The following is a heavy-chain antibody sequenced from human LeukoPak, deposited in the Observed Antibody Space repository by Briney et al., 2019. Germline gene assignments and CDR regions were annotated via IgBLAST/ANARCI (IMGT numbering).Heavy chain of an antibody. J-gene: IGHJ3*02. CDR3: ASVVGGYYPPVEAFDI. CDR2: INNDGSST. Sequence: PGGSLRLSCAASGFTFSSCWMHWVRQAPGKGLVWVSRINNDGSSTSYADSVKGRFTISRDNAKNTLYLAMNSLRDEDTAVYYCASVVGGYYPPVEAFDIWGQGTMVTVSS. V-gene: IGHV3-74*01. D-gene: IGHD3-3*01. CDR1: GFTFSSCW.